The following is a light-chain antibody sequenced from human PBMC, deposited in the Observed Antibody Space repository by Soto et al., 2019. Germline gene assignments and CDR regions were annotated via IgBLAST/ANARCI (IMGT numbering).Light chain of an antibody. Sequence: QVTQSPSSGSASVGDRVTITCQTSKDISTSVAWYQQKPGKAPNLLIYSASALHRGVPSRFSGSGSGADFTLTVSSLQPEDFATYYCQQADSFPWTCGQGTKGAIK. V-gene: IGKV1D-12*01. CDR3: QQADSFPWT. CDR1: KDISTS. CDR2: SAS. J-gene: IGKJ1*01.